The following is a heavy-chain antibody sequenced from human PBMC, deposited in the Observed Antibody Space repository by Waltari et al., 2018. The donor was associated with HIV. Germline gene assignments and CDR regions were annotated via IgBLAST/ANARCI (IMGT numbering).Heavy chain of an antibody. CDR3: ARGSRYCSGDTCSEPKYYFHY. V-gene: IGHV1-46*01. CDR2: INPRGGST. Sequence: QVQLVQSGPAVKKPGASVTVSCKATGYPFTNYYIPWVRPAPGQGLEWMGIINPRGGSTSFPRRFEGRLTVTRDTSTNTVDMHLSSLRSEDTAVYYCARGSRYCSGDTCSEPKYYFHYWGQGTQVTVSS. CDR1: GYPFTNYY. D-gene: IGHD2-15*01. J-gene: IGHJ4*02.